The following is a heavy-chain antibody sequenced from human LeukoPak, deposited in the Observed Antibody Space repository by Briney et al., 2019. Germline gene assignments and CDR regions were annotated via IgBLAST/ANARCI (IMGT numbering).Heavy chain of an antibody. Sequence: GGSLRLSCAASGFTFNNFAMSWVRQAPGKGLERVSTISGNGGHSYYADSVKGRFTISRDNSKNTLYLQMKSLRAEDTAVYYCAKVFGVATIWDTFNIWGQGTMVTVSS. CDR2: ISGNGGHS. D-gene: IGHD5-12*01. CDR1: GFTFNNFA. CDR3: AKVFGVATIWDTFNI. J-gene: IGHJ3*02. V-gene: IGHV3-23*01.